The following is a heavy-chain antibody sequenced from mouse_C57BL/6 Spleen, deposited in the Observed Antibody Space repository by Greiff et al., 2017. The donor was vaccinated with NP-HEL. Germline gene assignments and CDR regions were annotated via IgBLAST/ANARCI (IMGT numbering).Heavy chain of an antibody. D-gene: IGHD2-5*01. Sequence: QVQLKESGAELVKPGASVKMSCKASGYTFTTYPIEWMKQNHGKSLEWIGNFHPYNDDTKYNEKFKGKATLTVEKSSSTVYLELSRLTSDDSAVYDCARSGAYYSNTRAMDYWGQGTSVTVSS. J-gene: IGHJ4*01. CDR1: GYTFTTYP. CDR2: FHPYNDDT. CDR3: ARSGAYYSNTRAMDY. V-gene: IGHV1-47*01.